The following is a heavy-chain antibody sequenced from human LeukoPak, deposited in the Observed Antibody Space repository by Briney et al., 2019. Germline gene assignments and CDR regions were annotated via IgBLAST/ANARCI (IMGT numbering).Heavy chain of an antibody. CDR3: ARATDYDFWSGHGYYGMDV. Sequence: ASVKVSCKASGYTFTSYGISWVRQAPGQGLEWMGWISAYNGNTNYAQKLQGRVTMTTDTSTSTAYMELRSLRSDDTAVYYCARATDYDFWSGHGYYGMDVWGQGTTVTVSS. D-gene: IGHD3-3*01. J-gene: IGHJ6*02. CDR1: GYTFTSYG. CDR2: ISAYNGNT. V-gene: IGHV1-18*01.